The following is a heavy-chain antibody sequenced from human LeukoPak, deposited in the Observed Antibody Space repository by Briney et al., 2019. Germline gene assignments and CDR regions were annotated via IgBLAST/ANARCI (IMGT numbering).Heavy chain of an antibody. CDR1: GFTFSSYA. J-gene: IGHJ5*02. V-gene: IGHV3-23*01. D-gene: IGHD6-13*01. CDR2: ISGSGGST. Sequence: GGSLRLSCAASGFTFSSYAMSWVRQAPGKGLEWVSAISGSGGSTYYADSVKGRFTISRDNSKNTLYLQMNSLRAEDTAVYYCAKDAIAYSSSAEGAPWGQGTLVTVYS. CDR3: AKDAIAYSSSAEGAP.